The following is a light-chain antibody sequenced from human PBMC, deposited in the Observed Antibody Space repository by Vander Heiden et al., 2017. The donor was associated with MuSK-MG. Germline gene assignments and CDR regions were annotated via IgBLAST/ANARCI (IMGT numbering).Light chain of an antibody. CDR2: AAS. J-gene: IGKJ2*01. V-gene: IGKV1-39*01. CDR1: QSISSY. Sequence: DIQMTQSPSSLSASVGDRVTITCRASQSISSYLNWYQQKPGKAPKLLIYAASSLQSGVPSRFSGSGSGTDFTLTISRLQPEDFATYYCQQSESTPHTFGQGTKLEIK. CDR3: QQSESTPHT.